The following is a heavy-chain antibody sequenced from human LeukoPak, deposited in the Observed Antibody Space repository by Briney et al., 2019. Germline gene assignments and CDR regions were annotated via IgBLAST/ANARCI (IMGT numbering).Heavy chain of an antibody. Sequence: SETLSLTCTVSGGSISSSNYYWGWIRQPPGKGLEWIGTIYYSGSTYYNPSLKSRVTISVDTSKSQFSLKLSSVTAADTAVYYCARDEEMDVWGKGTTVTVSS. J-gene: IGHJ6*04. CDR3: ARDEEMDV. CDR2: IYYSGST. V-gene: IGHV4-39*07. CDR1: GGSISSSNYY.